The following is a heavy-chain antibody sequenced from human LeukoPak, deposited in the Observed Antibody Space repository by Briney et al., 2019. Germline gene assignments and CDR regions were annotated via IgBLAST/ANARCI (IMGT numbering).Heavy chain of an antibody. Sequence: GGSLRLSCAASGFTFSSYAMSWVRQAPGKGLEWVSGISSSGGSTVYADSVKGRFTISRDNFRNTVFLQVNSLRAEDTAVYYCAKAGLVRGGALDSWGQGTLVTVSS. CDR3: AKAGLVRGGALDS. CDR1: GFTFSSYA. D-gene: IGHD4/OR15-4a*01. CDR2: ISSSGGST. V-gene: IGHV3-23*01. J-gene: IGHJ4*02.